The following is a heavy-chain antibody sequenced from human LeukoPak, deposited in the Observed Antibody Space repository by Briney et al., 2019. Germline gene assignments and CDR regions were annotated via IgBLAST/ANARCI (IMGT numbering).Heavy chain of an antibody. Sequence: GGSLRLSCAASGFTVSNKYMTWVRQAPGKGLEWVSSISGSGGSTYYADSVKGRFTISRDNSKNTLYLHMNSLRAEDTAVYYCAKPPRGSGADYWGQGTLVTVSS. J-gene: IGHJ4*02. D-gene: IGHD3-10*01. V-gene: IGHV3-23*01. CDR3: AKPPRGSGADY. CDR1: GFTVSNKY. CDR2: ISGSGGST.